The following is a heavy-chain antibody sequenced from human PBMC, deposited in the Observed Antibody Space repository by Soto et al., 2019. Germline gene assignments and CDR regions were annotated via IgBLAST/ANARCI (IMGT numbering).Heavy chain of an antibody. Sequence: SVKVSCKASGGTFSSYAISWVRQAPGQGLEWMGGIIPIFGTANYAQKFQGRVTITADESTSTAYMELSSLRSGDTAVYYCARPGEGGSGGSCYSCYYYYGMDVWGQGTTVTVSS. CDR2: IIPIFGTA. CDR3: ARPGEGGSGGSCYSCYYYYGMDV. D-gene: IGHD2-15*01. CDR1: GGTFSSYA. V-gene: IGHV1-69*13. J-gene: IGHJ6*02.